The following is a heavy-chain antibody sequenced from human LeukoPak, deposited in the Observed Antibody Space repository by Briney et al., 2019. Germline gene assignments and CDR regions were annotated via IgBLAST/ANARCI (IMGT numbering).Heavy chain of an antibody. CDR3: ARRDYAAWADP. CDR2: VYYSEST. J-gene: IGHJ5*02. Sequence: SETLSLTCTVSGDSITSGAFYWAWIRQSPGKGLEWIGNVYYSESTQYNPSLRGRVIISMDKTKNQFSLNLTSVSVTDTAIYYCARRDYAAWADPWGQGNLVTVSS. D-gene: IGHD4/OR15-4a*01. CDR1: GDSITSGAFY. V-gene: IGHV4-39*01.